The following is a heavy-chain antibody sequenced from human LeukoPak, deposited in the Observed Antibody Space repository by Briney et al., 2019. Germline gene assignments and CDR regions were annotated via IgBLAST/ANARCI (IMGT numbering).Heavy chain of an antibody. CDR3: AKDSAYKWYFDY. D-gene: IGHD1-1*01. Sequence: GGSLRLSCAASGFTFSSYGMHWVRQAPGKGLEWVAVISYDGSNKYYADSVKGRFTISRDNSKNTLYLQMNSLRAEDTAVYYCAKDSAYKWYFDYWGQGTLVTVSS. CDR1: GFTFSSYG. V-gene: IGHV3-30*18. CDR2: ISYDGSNK. J-gene: IGHJ4*02.